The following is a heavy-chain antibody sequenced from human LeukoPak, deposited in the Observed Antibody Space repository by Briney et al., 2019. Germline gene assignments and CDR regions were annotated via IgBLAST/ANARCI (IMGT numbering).Heavy chain of an antibody. CDR1: GGSISSYY. V-gene: IGHV4-4*08. CDR3: ARTYSSSPNYFDY. D-gene: IGHD6-6*01. Sequence: PSETLTLTCTASGGSISSYYWSWIRQPPGKGLEWIAYIYTSGSNKYNPSLKRRVTISVATSKNQFSLKLSTVTAADTAAYYCARTYSSSPNYFDYWGQGTLVTVSS. J-gene: IGHJ4*02. CDR2: IYTSGSN.